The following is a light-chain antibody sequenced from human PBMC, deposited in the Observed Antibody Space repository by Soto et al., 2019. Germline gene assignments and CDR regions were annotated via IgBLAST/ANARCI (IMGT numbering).Light chain of an antibody. CDR2: GAT. J-gene: IGKJ1*01. Sequence: EIVLTQSPATLYVSPGGRPTLSCRASQNVMYNLAWYQQKPGQAPRLLVYGATTRATDAPPRFRGSGSGTEFSLTISSLQSEDFATYYCQQYGGWPRTFGQGSRVEIK. CDR3: QQYGGWPRT. CDR1: QNVMYN. V-gene: IGKV3-15*01.